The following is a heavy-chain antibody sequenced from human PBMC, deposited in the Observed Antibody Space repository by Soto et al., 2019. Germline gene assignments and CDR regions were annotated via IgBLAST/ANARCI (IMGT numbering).Heavy chain of an antibody. CDR2: ISGSGGST. J-gene: IGHJ4*02. CDR1: GFTFSSYA. Sequence: GGSLRLSCAASGFTFSSYAMSWVRQAPGKGLEWVSAISGSGGSTYYADSVKGRFTISRDNSKNTLYLQMNSLRAEDTAVYYCAKTFYDFWSGYGYYFEYWGQGTLVTVSS. CDR3: AKTFYDFWSGYGYYFEY. V-gene: IGHV3-23*01. D-gene: IGHD3-3*01.